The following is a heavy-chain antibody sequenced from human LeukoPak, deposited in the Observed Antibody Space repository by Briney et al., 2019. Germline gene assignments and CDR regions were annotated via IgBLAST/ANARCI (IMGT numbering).Heavy chain of an antibody. CDR2: IYYSGST. Sequence: SETLSLTCTVSGGSISSYYWSWIRQPPGKGLEWIGYIYYSGSTNYNPSLKSRVTISVDTSKNQFSLKLSSVTAADTAVYYCARGIVVVPAAIELRGGYGYYFDYWGQGTLVTVSS. J-gene: IGHJ4*02. CDR1: GGSISSYY. D-gene: IGHD2-2*02. CDR3: ARGIVVVPAAIELRGGYGYYFDY. V-gene: IGHV4-59*01.